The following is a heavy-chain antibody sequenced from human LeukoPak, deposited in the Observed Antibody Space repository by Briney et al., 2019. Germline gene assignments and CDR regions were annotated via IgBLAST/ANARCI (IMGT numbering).Heavy chain of an antibody. CDR3: ARIPGSGHSDY. V-gene: IGHV4-59*08. CDR2: ISDIGST. Sequence: SETLSLTCTVSGGSISSYYWSWIRQPPGKGLEWIAYISDIGSTNYNPSLKSRVTISVDTSKNQFSLKLSSVTAADTAVYYCARIPGSGHSDYWGQGTLVTVSS. CDR1: GGSISSYY. J-gene: IGHJ4*02.